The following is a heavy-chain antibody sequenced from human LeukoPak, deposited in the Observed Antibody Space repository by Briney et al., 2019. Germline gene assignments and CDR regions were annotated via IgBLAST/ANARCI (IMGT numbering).Heavy chain of an antibody. Sequence: GGSLRLSCAASGFTFSSYNTDWVRQAPWKGLEWVSFIDSSSRYIYQADSVKGRFTISRDNAKSSVFLQMNSLRAEDTAVYYCARVGGHCTSTSCPPPDYWGQGTLVTVSS. CDR3: ARVGGHCTSTSCPPPDY. V-gene: IGHV3-21*01. CDR2: IDSSSRYI. CDR1: GFTFSSYN. D-gene: IGHD2-2*01. J-gene: IGHJ4*02.